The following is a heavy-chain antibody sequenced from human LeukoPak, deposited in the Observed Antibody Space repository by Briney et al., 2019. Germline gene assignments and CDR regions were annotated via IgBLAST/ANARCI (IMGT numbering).Heavy chain of an antibody. J-gene: IGHJ4*02. CDR1: GGPFSGYF. CDR3: ARRYYYNLGSFPFDF. D-gene: IGHD3-10*01. Sequence: PSETLSLTCAVSGGPFSGYFWSWIRQSSGKGLEWIGEIHNSGATNYNPSLDSRVTISEDTSKNQFYLNLSSVTAADTAVYYCARRYYYNLGSFPFDFWGQGTLVTVSS. V-gene: IGHV4-34*01. CDR2: IHNSGAT.